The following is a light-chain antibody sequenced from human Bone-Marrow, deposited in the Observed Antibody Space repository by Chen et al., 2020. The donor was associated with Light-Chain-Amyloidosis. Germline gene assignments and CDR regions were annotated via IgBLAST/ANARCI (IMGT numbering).Light chain of an antibody. CDR2: DDS. CDR3: QVWDRSSDRPV. Sequence: SYVLTQPSSVSVAPGQTATIACGGNNIGSTSVHWYQQTPGQAPLLVVYDDSDRPSGLPERFSGSNSGNAATLTISRVEAGDEAGYYCQVWDRSSDRPVFGGGTKLTVL. V-gene: IGLV3-21*02. J-gene: IGLJ3*02. CDR1: NIGSTS.